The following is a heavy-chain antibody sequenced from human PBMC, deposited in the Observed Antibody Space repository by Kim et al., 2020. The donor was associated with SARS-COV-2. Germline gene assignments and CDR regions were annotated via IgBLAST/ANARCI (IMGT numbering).Heavy chain of an antibody. D-gene: IGHD6-19*01. CDR1: GGSISSGGYY. Sequence: SETLSLTCTVSGGSISSGGYYWSWIRQHPGKGLEWIGYIYYRGSTYYNPSLNSRVTISLDTSKNQFSLKLSSVTAADTAVYYLARRIPVAGPCYYWGQGT. V-gene: IGHV4-31*03. CDR2: IYYRGST. CDR3: ARRIPVAGPCYY. J-gene: IGHJ4*02.